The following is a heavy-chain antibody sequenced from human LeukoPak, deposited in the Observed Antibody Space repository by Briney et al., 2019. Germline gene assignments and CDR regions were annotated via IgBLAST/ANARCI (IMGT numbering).Heavy chain of an antibody. CDR2: ISGSGDST. CDR1: GFTFSSYE. CDR3: ARSFWNDLEYNYNGLDV. Sequence: GGSLRLSCAGSGFTFSSYEMTWVRQAPGKGLEWVSAISGSGDSTYFADSVKGRFTISRDNSKNTLHLQMNSMRAEDTAVYYCARSFWNDLEYNYNGLDVWGQGTTVTVSS. V-gene: IGHV3-23*01. D-gene: IGHD1-1*01. J-gene: IGHJ6*02.